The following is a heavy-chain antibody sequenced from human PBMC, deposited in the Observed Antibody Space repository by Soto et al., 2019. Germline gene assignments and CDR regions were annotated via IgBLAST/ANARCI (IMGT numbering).Heavy chain of an antibody. J-gene: IGHJ4*02. CDR2: IYYSGST. CDR3: ERGHGDYVFNY. V-gene: IGHV4-59*01. D-gene: IGHD4-17*01. Sequence: SETLSLTCTVSGGSISSYYWSWIRQPPGKGLEWIGYIYYSGSTNYNPSLKSRVTISVDTSKNQFSLKLSSVTAADTAVYYCERGHGDYVFNYWGQGTLVTVSS. CDR1: GGSISSYY.